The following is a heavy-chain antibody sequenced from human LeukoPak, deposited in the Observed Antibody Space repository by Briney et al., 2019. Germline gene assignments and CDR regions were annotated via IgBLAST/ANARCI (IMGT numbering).Heavy chain of an antibody. CDR2: IYYCGST. CDR3: AREGELMLDY. Sequence: SETLSLTCTVSGGSISSYYWSWIRQPPGKGLEWIGYIYYCGSTNYNPSLKSRVTISVDTSKNQFSLKLSSVTAADTAVYYCAREGELMLDYWGQGTLVTVSS. J-gene: IGHJ4*02. D-gene: IGHD3-16*01. CDR1: GGSISSYY. V-gene: IGHV4-59*01.